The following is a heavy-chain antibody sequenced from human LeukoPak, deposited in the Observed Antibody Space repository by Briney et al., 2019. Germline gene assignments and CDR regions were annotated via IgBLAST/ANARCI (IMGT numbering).Heavy chain of an antibody. CDR1: GFTFCNYA. V-gene: IGHV3-69-1*01. Sequence: GGSLRLSCAASGFTFCNYAVSWVRQAPGKGVEWVSSITSSSSIYYGDSVKGRFTISRDNAKNSLYLQMNSLRADETAVYYCARLPEHMDILIANSTTPDCWGHGTLVTVSS. J-gene: IGHJ4*01. CDR3: ARLPEHMDILIANSTTPDC. D-gene: IGHD3-9*01. CDR2: ITSSSSI.